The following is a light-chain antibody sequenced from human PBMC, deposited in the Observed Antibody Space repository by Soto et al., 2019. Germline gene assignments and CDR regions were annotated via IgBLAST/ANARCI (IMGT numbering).Light chain of an antibody. CDR2: STN. CDR1: SGSVSTSYY. CDR3: VLYMGSGLWV. V-gene: IGLV8-61*01. Sequence: QAVVTQEPSFSVSPGRTVTLTCGLSSGSVSTSYYPSWYQQTPGQAPRTLIYSTNTRSSRVPDRFSGSILGNKAALTITGAQADDASDYYCVLYMGSGLWVLGGGTKLTVL. J-gene: IGLJ3*02.